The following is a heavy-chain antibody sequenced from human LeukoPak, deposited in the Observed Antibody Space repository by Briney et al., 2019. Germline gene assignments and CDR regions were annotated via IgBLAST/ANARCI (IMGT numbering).Heavy chain of an antibody. CDR2: IKEDGTEQ. V-gene: IGHV3-7*01. CDR3: VRESGDYGSADMPGYYYYMDV. CDR1: GFIFSRHS. J-gene: IGHJ6*03. Sequence: GGSLRLSCAVSGFIFSRHSMSWIRQAPGKGLEWVAKIKEDGTEQYYVDSVKGRFTISRDNAKNTVYLQMTILRAEDTALYYCVRESGDYGSADMPGYYYYMDVWAKGTTVIVSS. D-gene: IGHD3-10*01.